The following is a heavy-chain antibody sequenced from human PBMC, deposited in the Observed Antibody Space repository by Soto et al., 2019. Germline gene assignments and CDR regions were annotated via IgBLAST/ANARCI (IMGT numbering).Heavy chain of an antibody. CDR3: ARDPYDPDVGDY. V-gene: IGHV1-69*13. CDR1: GGTFSSYA. J-gene: IGHJ4*02. CDR2: IIPIFGTA. D-gene: IGHD3-16*01. Sequence: EASVKVSCKASGGTFSSYAISWVRQAPGQGLEWMGGIIPIFGTANYAQKFQGRVTITADESTSTAYMELSSLRSEDTAVYYCARDPYDPDVGDYWGQGTLVTVSS.